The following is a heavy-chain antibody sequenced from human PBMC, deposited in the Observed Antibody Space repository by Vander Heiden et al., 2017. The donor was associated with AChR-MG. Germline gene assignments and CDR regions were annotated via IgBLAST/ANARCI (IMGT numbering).Heavy chain of an antibody. D-gene: IGHD3-10*01. V-gene: IGHV4-34*01. CDR2: INQSGST. J-gene: IGHJ6*02. CDR3: ARPPRGYYYYYGMDV. Sequence: QVQLQQWGAGLLKPSETLSLTCAVYGGSFSGYYWSWIRQPPGKGLEGIGEINQSGSTNYNPSLKSRVTISVDTSKNQFSLKLSSVTAADTAVYYCARPPRGYYYYYGMDVWGQGTTVTVSS. CDR1: GGSFSGYY.